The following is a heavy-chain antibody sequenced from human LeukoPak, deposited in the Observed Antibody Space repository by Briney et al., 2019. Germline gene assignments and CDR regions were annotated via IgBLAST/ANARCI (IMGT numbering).Heavy chain of an antibody. CDR2: INQDGGET. CDR1: GFTFSHYW. V-gene: IGHV3-7*01. D-gene: IGHD3-16*01. J-gene: IGHJ5*02. CDR3: ARGIGFHQYDSA. Sequence: GGSLRLSCEASGFTFSHYWMSWVRQAPGKGLEWVANINQDGGETYYVASVTGRFTISRDNAKNSLYLQMNSLRAEDTAVYHCARGIGFHQYDSAWGQGTLVTVSS.